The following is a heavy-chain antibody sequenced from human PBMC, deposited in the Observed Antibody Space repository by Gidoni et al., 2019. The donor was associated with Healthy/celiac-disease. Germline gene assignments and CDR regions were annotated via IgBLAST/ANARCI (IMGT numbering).Heavy chain of an antibody. CDR2: INAGNGNT. D-gene: IGHD2-15*01. J-gene: IGHJ4*02. Sequence: QVQLEQAGAEVKKPGASVKVSCKASGSTFISYAMHWVRQAPGQRLEWMGWINAGNGNTKYSQKFQGRVTITRDTSASTAYMELSSLRSEDTAVYYCARDSCSGGSCPLGYWGQGTLVTVSS. CDR3: ARDSCSGGSCPLGY. V-gene: IGHV1-3*01. CDR1: GSTFISYA.